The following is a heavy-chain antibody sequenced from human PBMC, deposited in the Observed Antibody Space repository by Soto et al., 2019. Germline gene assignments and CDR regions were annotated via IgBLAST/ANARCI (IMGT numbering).Heavy chain of an antibody. CDR1: GFTFTSYA. CDR3: ARDRLRLGELSLIGYFDY. CDR2: ISYDGINE. J-gene: IGHJ4*02. D-gene: IGHD3-16*02. Sequence: GGSLRLSCEASGFTFTSYAMHWVRQAPGKGLEWVAVISYDGINEYYADSVKGRFTISRDNSKNTLFLQMSSLRVEDTAVYYCARDRLRLGELSLIGYFDYWGQGTXVTVSS. V-gene: IGHV3-30*15.